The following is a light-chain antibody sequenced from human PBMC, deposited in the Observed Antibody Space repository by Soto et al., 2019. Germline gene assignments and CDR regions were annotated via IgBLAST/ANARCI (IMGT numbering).Light chain of an antibody. CDR2: GAS. CDR1: QSVSNSY. J-gene: IGKJ4*01. V-gene: IGKV3-20*01. Sequence: EIVLTQSPGTLSLSPGERATLSCRPSQSVSNSYLAWYRQKPGQAPRLLIYGASSRATGIPDRFSGSGSGTDFTLTISRLEPEDFAVYYCQQSGSSPLTFGGGTKVEIK. CDR3: QQSGSSPLT.